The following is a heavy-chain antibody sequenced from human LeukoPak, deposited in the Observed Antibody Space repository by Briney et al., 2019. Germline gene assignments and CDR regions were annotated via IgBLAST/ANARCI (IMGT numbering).Heavy chain of an antibody. Sequence: ASVKVSCKASGGTFSSYAISWVRQAPGQGLEWMGRIIPILGIANYAQKFQGRVTITADKSTSTAYMELSSLRSEDTAVYYCARDRRTYYYDSSGSYWAFDIWGQGTMVTVSS. CDR3: ARDRRTYYYDSSGSYWAFDI. CDR1: GGTFSSYA. D-gene: IGHD3-22*01. CDR2: IIPILGIA. J-gene: IGHJ3*02. V-gene: IGHV1-69*04.